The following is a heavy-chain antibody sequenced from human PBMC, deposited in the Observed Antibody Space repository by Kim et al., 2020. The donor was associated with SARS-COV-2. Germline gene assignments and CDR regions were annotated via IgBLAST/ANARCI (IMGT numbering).Heavy chain of an antibody. J-gene: IGHJ6*02. Sequence: GGSLRLSCAASGFTFSSYGMHWVRQAPGKGLEWVAVIWYDGSNKYYADSVKGRFTISRDNSKNTLYLQMNSLRAEDTAVYYCARDPPLWFGESLDVWGQGTTVTVSS. D-gene: IGHD3-10*01. CDR2: IWYDGSNK. V-gene: IGHV3-33*01. CDR3: ARDPPLWFGESLDV. CDR1: GFTFSSYG.